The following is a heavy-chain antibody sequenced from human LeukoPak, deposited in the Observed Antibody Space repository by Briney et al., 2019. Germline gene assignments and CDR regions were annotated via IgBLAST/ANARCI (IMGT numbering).Heavy chain of an antibody. D-gene: IGHD4-17*01. Sequence: SGPTLVKPTQTLTLTCTFSGFSLRTSGVGVGWIRQPPGKALEWLSLIYWDDGKRYSPSLKSRLTITKDTSKNQVVLTMTNMDPVDTATYYCAHGYYGDNGGEFDYWGQGTLVTVSS. CDR1: GFSLRTSGVG. CDR2: IYWDDGK. CDR3: AHGYYGDNGGEFDY. J-gene: IGHJ4*02. V-gene: IGHV2-5*02.